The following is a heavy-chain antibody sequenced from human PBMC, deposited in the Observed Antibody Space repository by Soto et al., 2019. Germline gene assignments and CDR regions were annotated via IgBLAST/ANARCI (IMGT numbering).Heavy chain of an antibody. CDR3: ARRADFWSGYYTDYYYGMDV. Sequence: LSLTCTVSGGSISSGGYYWSWIRQHPGKGLEWFGYIYYSGSTYYNPSLKSRVTISVDTSKNQFSLKLSSVTAADTAVYYCARRADFWSGYYTDYYYGMDVWGQGTTVTVSS. D-gene: IGHD3-3*01. V-gene: IGHV4-31*03. CDR2: IYYSGST. CDR1: GGSISSGGYY. J-gene: IGHJ6*02.